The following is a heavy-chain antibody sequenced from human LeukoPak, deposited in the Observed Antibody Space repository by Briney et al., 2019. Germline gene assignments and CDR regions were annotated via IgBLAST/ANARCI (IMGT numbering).Heavy chain of an antibody. D-gene: IGHD3-10*01. J-gene: IGHJ3*02. V-gene: IGHV4-59*08. CDR2: IYYSGST. CDR1: GGSISSYY. CDR3: ASESMVRGEEHAFDI. Sequence: PSETLSLTCTVSGGSISSYYWSWIRQPPGKGLEWIGYIYYSGSTNYNPSLKSRVTISVDTSKNQFSLKLSSVTAVNTAVYYCASESMVRGEEHAFDIWGQGTMVTVSS.